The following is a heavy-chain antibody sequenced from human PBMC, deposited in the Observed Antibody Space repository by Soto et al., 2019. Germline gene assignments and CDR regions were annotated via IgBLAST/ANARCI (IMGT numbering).Heavy chain of an antibody. CDR1: GFTFSSYW. Sequence: GGSLRLSCAASGFTFSSYWMSWVRQAPGKGLEWVANIKQDGSEKYYVDSVKGRFTISRDNAKNSLYLQMNSLRAEDTAVYYCARDAPGRGLWFGAMDVWGKGTTVTVSS. V-gene: IGHV3-7*01. CDR2: IKQDGSEK. J-gene: IGHJ6*03. D-gene: IGHD3-10*01. CDR3: ARDAPGRGLWFGAMDV.